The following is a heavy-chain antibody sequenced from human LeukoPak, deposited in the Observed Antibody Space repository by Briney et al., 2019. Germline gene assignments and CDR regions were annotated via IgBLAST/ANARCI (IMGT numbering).Heavy chain of an antibody. Sequence: GGSLRLSCVVSGFTFSSYGMSWVRQAPGKGLEWVSAISGSGGSTYYADSVKGRFTISRDNSKNTLYLQMNSLRAEDTAVYYCAKDRRYGSGTLDYWGQGTLVTVSS. CDR3: AKDRRYGSGTLDY. V-gene: IGHV3-23*01. CDR1: GFTFSSYG. J-gene: IGHJ4*02. D-gene: IGHD3-10*01. CDR2: ISGSGGST.